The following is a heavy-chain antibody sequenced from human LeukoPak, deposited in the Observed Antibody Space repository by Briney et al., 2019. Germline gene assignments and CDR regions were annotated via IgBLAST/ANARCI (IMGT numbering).Heavy chain of an antibody. Sequence: GGSLRLSCAASGFTFSSFGMHSVRQAPGEGLEWVAYSGYSGSDIYYGDSVKGRFTISRDTSKNTLHLQLSCLRAADTALYSWARYHTESKYYIDFWGQGTLVTVPS. CDR1: GFTFSSFG. D-gene: IGHD2/OR15-2a*01. CDR2: SGYSGSDI. V-gene: IGHV3-30*02. CDR3: ARYHTESKYYIDF. J-gene: IGHJ4*02.